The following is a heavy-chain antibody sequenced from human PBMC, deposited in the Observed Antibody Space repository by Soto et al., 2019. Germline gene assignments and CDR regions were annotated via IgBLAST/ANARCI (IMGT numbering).Heavy chain of an antibody. CDR1: GGSFSGYY. J-gene: IGHJ4*02. Sequence: PSETLSLTCAVDGGSFSGYYWSWIRQPPGKGLEWIGEINHSGSTNYNPSLKSRVTISVDTSKNQFSLKLSSVTAADTAVYYCARGNDYGDVGLDYWGQGTLVTVSS. CDR3: ARGNDYGDVGLDY. D-gene: IGHD4-17*01. V-gene: IGHV4-34*01. CDR2: INHSGST.